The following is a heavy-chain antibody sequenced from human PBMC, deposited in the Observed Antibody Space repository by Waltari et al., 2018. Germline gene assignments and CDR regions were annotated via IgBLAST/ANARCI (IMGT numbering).Heavy chain of an antibody. CDR3: ARMIVVVSFDY. CDR1: GGSISSSSYY. V-gene: IGHV4-39*01. CDR2: IYYSGST. J-gene: IGHJ4*02. Sequence: QLQLQESGPGLVKPSETLSLTCTVSGGSISSSSYYWGWIRQPPGKGLEWIGSIYYSGSTYSNPSLKSRVTISVDTSKNQFSLKLSSVTAADTAVYYCARMIVVVSFDYWGQGTLVTVSS. D-gene: IGHD3-22*01.